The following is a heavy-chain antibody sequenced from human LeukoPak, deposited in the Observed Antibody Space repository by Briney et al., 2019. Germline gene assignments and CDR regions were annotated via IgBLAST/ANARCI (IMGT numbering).Heavy chain of an antibody. D-gene: IGHD3-3*01. Sequence: ASVKVSCKASGYTFTGYYMHWVRQAPGQGLEWMGRINPNSGGTNYAQKFQGRVTMTRDTSISTAYMELSRLRSDNTAVYYCARETKLEWLLIFDYWGQGTLVTVSS. CDR1: GYTFTGYY. CDR3: ARETKLEWLLIFDY. V-gene: IGHV1-2*06. CDR2: INPNSGGT. J-gene: IGHJ4*02.